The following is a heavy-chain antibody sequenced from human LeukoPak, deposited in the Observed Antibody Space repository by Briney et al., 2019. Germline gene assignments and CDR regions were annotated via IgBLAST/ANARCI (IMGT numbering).Heavy chain of an antibody. D-gene: IGHD3-22*01. CDR3: AGLAYYYDSSGYYAY. CDR2: INTDGSST. CDR1: GFTFSSYW. Sequence: PGGSLRLSCAASGFTFSSYWMHWVRQAPGKGLVWVSRINTDGSSTSYADSVKGRFTISRDNAKNTLYLQMNSLRAEDTAVYYCAGLAYYYDSSGYYAYWGQGTLVTVSS. V-gene: IGHV3-74*01. J-gene: IGHJ4*02.